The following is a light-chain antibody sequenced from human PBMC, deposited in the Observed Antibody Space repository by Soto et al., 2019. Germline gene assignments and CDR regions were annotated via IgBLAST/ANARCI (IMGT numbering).Light chain of an antibody. CDR2: QDS. CDR3: QAWDSSTANVV. CDR1: KLGDKY. Sequence: SYELTQRPSVSVSPGQTASITCSGDKLGDKYACWYQQKPGQSPVLVICQDSKRPSGIPERFSGSNSGNTATLTISGTQAMDEADYYCQAWDSSTANVVFGAGTKLTVL. J-gene: IGLJ2*01. V-gene: IGLV3-1*01.